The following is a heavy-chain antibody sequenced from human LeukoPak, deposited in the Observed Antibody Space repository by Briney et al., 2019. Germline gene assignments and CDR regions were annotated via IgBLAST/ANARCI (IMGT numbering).Heavy chain of an antibody. D-gene: IGHD2-15*01. CDR3: AKGNAPYCSGGSCYPLDY. J-gene: IGHJ4*02. CDR1: GFTFSSYA. V-gene: IGHV3-23*01. CDR2: ISRSGGST. Sequence: GGSLRLSCAASGFTFSSYAMSWVRQAPGKGLEWVSAISRSGGSTYYADSVKGRFTISRDNSKNTLYLQMNSLRAEDTALYYCAKGNAPYCSGGSCYPLDYWGQGTLGTVSS.